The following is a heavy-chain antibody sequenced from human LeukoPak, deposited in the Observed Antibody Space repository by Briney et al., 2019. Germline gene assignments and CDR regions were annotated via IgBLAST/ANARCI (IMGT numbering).Heavy chain of an antibody. D-gene: IGHD6-19*01. V-gene: IGHV3-23*01. CDR1: GFTFSSYG. CDR3: AKGGIAVASTSYYYYMDV. J-gene: IGHJ6*03. CDR2: ISGSGDST. Sequence: PGGSLRLSCAASGFTFSSYGMSWVRQAPGKGLEWVSAISGSGDSTHYADSVKGRFTISRDNSKNTLYLQMNSLRAEDTAVYYCAKGGIAVASTSYYYYMDVWGKGATVTISS.